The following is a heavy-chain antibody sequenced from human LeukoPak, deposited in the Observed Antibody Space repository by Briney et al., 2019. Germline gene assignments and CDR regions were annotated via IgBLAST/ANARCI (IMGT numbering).Heavy chain of an antibody. CDR3: ARPRHYYYGMDV. V-gene: IGHV1-8*01. J-gene: IGHJ6*02. CDR1: GYNFTSYD. Sequence: ASVKVSCKASGYNFTSYDINWVRQATGQGLEWMGWMNPNSGNTGYAQKFQGRVTMTRNTSISTAYMELSSLRSEDTAVYYCARPRHYYYGMDVWGQGTTVTVSS. CDR2: MNPNSGNT.